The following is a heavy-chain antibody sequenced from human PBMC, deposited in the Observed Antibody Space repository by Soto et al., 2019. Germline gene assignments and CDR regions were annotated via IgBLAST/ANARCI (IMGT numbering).Heavy chain of an antibody. CDR2: ISYDGSNK. CDR3: AREGYSYGLYYFDY. CDR1: GFTFSSYA. J-gene: IGHJ4*02. Sequence: QVQLVESGGGVVQPGRSLRLSCAASGFTFSSYAMHWVRQAPGKGLEWVAVISYDGSNKYYADSVKGRFTISRDNSKNTRYLQMNSLRAEDTAVYYCAREGYSYGLYYFDYWGQGTLVTVSS. D-gene: IGHD5-18*01. V-gene: IGHV3-30-3*01.